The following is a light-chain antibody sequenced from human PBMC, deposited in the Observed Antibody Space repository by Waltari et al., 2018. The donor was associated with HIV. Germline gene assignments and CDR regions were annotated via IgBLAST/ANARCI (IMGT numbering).Light chain of an antibody. J-gene: IGKJ2*03. CDR1: QSVSSY. CDR3: QQRSNGPPWYS. Sequence: IVLTQSPATLSLSPGERATLSCRASQSVSSYSAWYQQKPGQAPRLLSYDASNRATGTPARFSGSGSGTDFTLTISSLEPEDFAVYYCQQRSNGPPWYSFGQGTKLEIK. CDR2: DAS. V-gene: IGKV3-11*01.